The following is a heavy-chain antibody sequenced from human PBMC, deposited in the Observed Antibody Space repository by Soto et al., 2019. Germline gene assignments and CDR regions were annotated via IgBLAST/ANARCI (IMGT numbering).Heavy chain of an antibody. CDR1: GGSISSGNLY. CDR2: IHSSGPT. V-gene: IGHV4-39*02. D-gene: IGHD3-3*01. Sequence: SETLSLTCIVSGGSISSGNLYWAWIRQPPGKGLEWIGSIHSSGPTFSSPSLKSRVTISADTSKNHFSLRLASVTAADTGVYYCARLVGPILRFLEELPTDMDVWGKGTTVTVSS. J-gene: IGHJ6*03. CDR3: ARLVGPILRFLEELPTDMDV.